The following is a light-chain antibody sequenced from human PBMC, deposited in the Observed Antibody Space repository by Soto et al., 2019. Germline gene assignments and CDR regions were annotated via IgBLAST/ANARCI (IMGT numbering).Light chain of an antibody. Sequence: DILMTQSPSSLSSSPGDRATLTCRASQSISSYLAWYQQKPGQAPKLLIYAASNLHTGIPAMFSGSGSVTDFTLTISSLEPEDFAAYYCQQCNSYPRTFGQGTKVEIK. CDR3: QQCNSYPRT. CDR2: AAS. V-gene: IGKV1-16*01. J-gene: IGKJ1*01. CDR1: QSISSY.